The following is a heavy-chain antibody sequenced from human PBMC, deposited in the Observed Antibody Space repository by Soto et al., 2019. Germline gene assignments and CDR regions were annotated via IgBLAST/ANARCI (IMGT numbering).Heavy chain of an antibody. D-gene: IGHD3-9*01. CDR3: ARKLPPIYEILTGHFAH. CDR2: IYHTGST. V-gene: IGHV4-30-2*01. CDR1: GDSISSGGYS. J-gene: IGHJ4*02. Sequence: PSETLSLTCTVSGDSISSGGYSWSWIRQPPQKGLEWIGYIYHTGSTSYSPSLKSRVTLSIDMSKNQFSLKLNSVTAADTAVYYCARKLPPIYEILTGHFAHWAQGPLVPVSS.